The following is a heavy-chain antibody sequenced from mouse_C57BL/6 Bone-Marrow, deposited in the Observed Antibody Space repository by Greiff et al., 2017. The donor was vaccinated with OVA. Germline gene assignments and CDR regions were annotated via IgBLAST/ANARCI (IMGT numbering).Heavy chain of an antibody. D-gene: IGHD2-3*01. Sequence: VQLQQSGPELVKPGASVKISCKASGYTFTDYYMNWVKQSHGKSLEWIGDIHPNNGGTSYNQKFKGKATLTVDKSSSTAYMELRSLTSEDSAVYYCARYNDDGYIYYAMDYWGQGTSVTVSS. CDR1: GYTFTDYY. J-gene: IGHJ4*01. V-gene: IGHV1-26*01. CDR2: IHPNNGGT. CDR3: ARYNDDGYIYYAMDY.